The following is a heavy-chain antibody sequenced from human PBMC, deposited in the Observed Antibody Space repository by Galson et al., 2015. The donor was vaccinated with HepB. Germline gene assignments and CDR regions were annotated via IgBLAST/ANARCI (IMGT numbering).Heavy chain of an antibody. CDR2: ISAYNGNT. V-gene: IGHV1-18*04. D-gene: IGHD4-17*01. CDR3: ARPKTDYGDYVSNWFDP. CDR1: GYTFTSYG. J-gene: IGHJ5*02. Sequence: SVKVSCKASGYTFTSYGISWVRRAPGQGLEWMGWISAYNGNTNYAQKLQGRVTMTTDTSTSTAYMELRSLRSDDTAVYYCARPKTDYGDYVSNWFDPWGQGTTVTVSS.